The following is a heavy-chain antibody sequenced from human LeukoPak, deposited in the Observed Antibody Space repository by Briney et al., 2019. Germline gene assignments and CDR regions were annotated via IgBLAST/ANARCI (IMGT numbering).Heavy chain of an antibody. V-gene: IGHV3-21*01. D-gene: IGHD6-19*01. CDR2: ISSSSSYI. CDR3: ARELYSSGCPGGY. J-gene: IGHJ4*02. Sequence: GGSLRLSCAASGFTFSSYSMKWVRQAPGKGLEWVSSISSSSSYIYYADSVKGRFTISRDNAKNSLYLQMNSLRAEDTAVYYCARELYSSGCPGGYWGQGTLVTVSS. CDR1: GFTFSSYS.